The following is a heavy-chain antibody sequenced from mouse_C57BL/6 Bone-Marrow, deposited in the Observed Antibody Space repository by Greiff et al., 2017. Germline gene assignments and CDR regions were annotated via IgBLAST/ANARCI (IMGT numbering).Heavy chain of an antibody. CDR3: ARMGGWLLRWYFDV. CDR2: IYPGSGNT. D-gene: IGHD2-3*01. J-gene: IGHJ1*03. CDR1: GYTFTDYY. V-gene: IGHV1-76*01. Sequence: VKVVESGAELVRPGASVKLSCKASGYTFTDYYINWVKQRPGQGLEWIARIYPGSGNTYYNEKFKGKATLTAEKSSSTAYMQLSRLTSEDSAVYFCARMGGWLLRWYFDVWGTGTTVTVSS.